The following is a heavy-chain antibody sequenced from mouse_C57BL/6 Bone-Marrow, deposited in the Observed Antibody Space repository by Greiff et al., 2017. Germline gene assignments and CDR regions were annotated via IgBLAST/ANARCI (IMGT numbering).Heavy chain of an antibody. Sequence: EVQLQQSGPELVKPGASVKISCKASGYSFTDYNMNWVKKSNGKSLEWIGVINPNYGTTSYPQKIKGKATLTVDKSSSTAYMQLNRLTSEDSAVYYCARGYDYDYAIDYWGQGTSVTVSS. D-gene: IGHD2-4*01. CDR2: INPNYGTT. CDR1: GYSFTDYN. J-gene: IGHJ4*01. V-gene: IGHV1-39*01. CDR3: ARGYDYDYAIDY.